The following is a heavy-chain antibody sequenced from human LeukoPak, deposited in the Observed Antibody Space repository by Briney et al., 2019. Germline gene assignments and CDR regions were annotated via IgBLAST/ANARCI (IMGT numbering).Heavy chain of an antibody. J-gene: IGHJ5*02. D-gene: IGHD3-22*01. CDR3: ASIPYDSSGRGASWFDP. Sequence: SVKVSCKASGGTFSSYAISWVRQAPGQGLEWMGGIIPIFGTANYAQKFQGRATITADESTSTAYMELSSLRSEDTAVYYCASIPYDSSGRGASWFDPWGQGTLVTVSS. CDR1: GGTFSSYA. CDR2: IIPIFGTA. V-gene: IGHV1-69*01.